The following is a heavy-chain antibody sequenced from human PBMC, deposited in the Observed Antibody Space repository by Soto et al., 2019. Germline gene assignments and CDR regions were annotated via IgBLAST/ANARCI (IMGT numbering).Heavy chain of an antibody. Sequence: ASVKVSCKASGGTFSSYAISWVRQAPGQGLEWMGGIIPIFGTANYAQKFQGRVTITADESTSTAYMELSSLRSEDTAVYYCARDYSNYGGYYYYGMDVWGQGTTVTVSS. V-gene: IGHV1-69*13. CDR1: GGTFSSYA. CDR2: IIPIFGTA. J-gene: IGHJ6*02. D-gene: IGHD4-4*01. CDR3: ARDYSNYGGYYYYGMDV.